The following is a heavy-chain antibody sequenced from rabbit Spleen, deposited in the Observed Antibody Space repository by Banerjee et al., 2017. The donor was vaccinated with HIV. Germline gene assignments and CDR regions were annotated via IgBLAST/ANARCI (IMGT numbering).Heavy chain of an antibody. D-gene: IGHD1-1*01. CDR1: GFSFSSNYW. V-gene: IGHV1S40*01. CDR2: IYSGTSGYT. J-gene: IGHJ6*01. CDR3: ARDLVAVIGWNFSL. Sequence: QSLEESGGDLVKPEGSLTLTCTASGFSFSSNYWMCWVRQAPGKGLEWIACIYSGTSGYTYYASWAKGRFTITRSTSLNTVTLQMTSLTAADTATYFCARDLVAVIGWNFSLWGPGTLVTVS.